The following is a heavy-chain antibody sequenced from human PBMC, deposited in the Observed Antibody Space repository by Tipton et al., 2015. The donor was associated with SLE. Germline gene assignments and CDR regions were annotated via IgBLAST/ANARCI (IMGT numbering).Heavy chain of an antibody. D-gene: IGHD6-13*01. J-gene: IGHJ4*02. CDR3: ARGPPSSIAAAGTNYFDY. CDR2: ISYDGSNK. CDR1: GFTFSSYA. V-gene: IGHV3-30*04. Sequence: SLRLSCAASGFTFSSYAMHWVRQAPGKGLEWVAVISYDGSNKYYADSVKGRFTISRDNSKNTLYLQMNSLRAEDTAVYYCARGPPSSIAAAGTNYFDYWGQGTLDTVSS.